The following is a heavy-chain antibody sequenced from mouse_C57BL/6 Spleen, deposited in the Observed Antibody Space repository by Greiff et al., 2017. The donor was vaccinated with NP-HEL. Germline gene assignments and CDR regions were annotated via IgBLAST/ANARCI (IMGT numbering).Heavy chain of an antibody. D-gene: IGHD3-2*02. V-gene: IGHV5-12*01. CDR2: ISNGGGST. Sequence: EVQVVESGGGLVQPGGSLKLSCAASGFTFSDYYMYWVRQTPEKRLEWVAYISNGGGSTYYPDTVKGRFTISRDNAKNTLYLQMSRLKSEDTAMYYCARHDSSGPFAYWGQGTLVTVSA. CDR1: GFTFSDYY. CDR3: ARHDSSGPFAY. J-gene: IGHJ3*01.